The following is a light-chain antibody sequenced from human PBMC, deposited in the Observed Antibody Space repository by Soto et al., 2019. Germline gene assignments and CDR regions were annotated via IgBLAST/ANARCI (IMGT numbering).Light chain of an antibody. CDR3: QQFDNTPRT. Sequence: DIVMTQAPDSLAASLGAIVTINCKSSRNLLYNDKNYVAWYQQRPGQAPKLLIYWASTRESEVPVRISGSGSVTDFRLTIRDLQAADAAVYYCQQFDNTPRTFGQGTRVEI. J-gene: IGKJ2*01. V-gene: IGKV4-1*01. CDR2: WAS. CDR1: RNLLYNDKNY.